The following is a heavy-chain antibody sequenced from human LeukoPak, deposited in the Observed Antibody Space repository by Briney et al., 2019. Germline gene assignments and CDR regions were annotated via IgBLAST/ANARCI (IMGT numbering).Heavy chain of an antibody. CDR2: ISSSSSTI. V-gene: IGHV3-11*01. Sequence: GGSLRLSCAASGFTLSDYYMSWIRQAPGKGLEWVSYISSSSSTIYYADSVKGRFTISRDNAENSLYLQMSSLRAEDTAVYYCARVLIVGVVIDYFDYWGQGTLVTVSS. CDR3: ARVLIVGVVIDYFDY. CDR1: GFTLSDYY. D-gene: IGHD3-3*02. J-gene: IGHJ4*02.